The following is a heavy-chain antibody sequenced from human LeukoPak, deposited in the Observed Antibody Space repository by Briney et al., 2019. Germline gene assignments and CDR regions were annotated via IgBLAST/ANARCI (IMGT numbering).Heavy chain of an antibody. CDR3: ARVASTTRRHDAFDI. V-gene: IGHV1-2*02. CDR2: INPISGGT. Sequence: GASVKVSCKASGYTFTDYYIHWVRQAPGQGLEWMGWINPISGGTIYAQKFQGRVTMTRDASISTAYMDLSRLRSDDTAVYYCARVASTTRRHDAFDIWGQGTMVTVSS. D-gene: IGHD1-1*01. J-gene: IGHJ3*02. CDR1: GYTFTDYY.